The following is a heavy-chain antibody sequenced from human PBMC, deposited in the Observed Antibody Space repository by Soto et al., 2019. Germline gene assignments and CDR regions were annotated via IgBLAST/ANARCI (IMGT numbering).Heavy chain of an antibody. J-gene: IGHJ6*02. D-gene: IGHD2-15*01. CDR2: IYPGDSDT. V-gene: IGHV5-51*01. CDR1: GYSFTSYW. CDR3: ARTLGYCSAGSCRTSYYYYYGMDV. Sequence: GESLKISCKGSGYSFTSYWIGWVRQMPGKGLEWMGIIYPGDSDTRYSPSFQGQVTISADKSISTAYLQWSSLKASDTAMYYCARTLGYCSAGSCRTSYYYYYGMDVWGQGTTVTVSS.